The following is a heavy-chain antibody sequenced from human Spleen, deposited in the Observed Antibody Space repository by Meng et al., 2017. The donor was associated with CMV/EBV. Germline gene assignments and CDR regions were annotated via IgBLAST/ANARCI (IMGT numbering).Heavy chain of an antibody. CDR2: ISGYNGNT. CDR3: ARDGPGLAVPTWFDP. D-gene: IGHD6-19*01. CDR1: GYTFNDYG. Sequence: SVKVSCKASGYTFNDYGISWVRQAPGQGLEWMAWISGYNGNTNYAQKFQGRVTLTTDTSATTVFMELKRLRSDDTAVYYCARDGPGLAVPTWFDPWGQGTRVTVSS. J-gene: IGHJ5*02. V-gene: IGHV1-18*01.